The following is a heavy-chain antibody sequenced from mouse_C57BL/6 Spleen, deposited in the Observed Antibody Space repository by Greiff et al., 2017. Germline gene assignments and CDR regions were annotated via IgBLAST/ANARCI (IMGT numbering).Heavy chain of an antibody. CDR3: ARHASTGVGPYAMDY. V-gene: IGHV5-6*01. D-gene: IGHD1-1*01. CDR1: GFTFSSYG. Sequence: EVQVVESGGDLVKPGGSLKLSCAASGFTFSSYGMSWVRQTPDKRLEWVATISSGGSYTYYPDNVKGRFTISRDNAKNTLYLQMSSLKSEDTAMYYGARHASTGVGPYAMDYWGQGTSVTVSS. J-gene: IGHJ4*01. CDR2: ISSGGSYT.